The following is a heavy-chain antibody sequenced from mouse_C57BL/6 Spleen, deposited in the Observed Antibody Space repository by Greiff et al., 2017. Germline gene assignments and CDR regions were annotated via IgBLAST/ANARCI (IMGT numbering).Heavy chain of an antibody. J-gene: IGHJ2*01. CDR1: GYTFTSYW. V-gene: IGHV1-69*01. CDR2: IDPSDSYT. CDR3: ARGDYSNGFDY. D-gene: IGHD2-5*01. Sequence: QVQLQQPGAELVMPGASVKLSCKASGYTFTSYWMHWVKQRPGQGLEWIGEIDPSDSYTNYNQKFKGKSTLTVDKSSSTAYMQLSSLTSEDSEVYYCARGDYSNGFDYWGQGTTLTVSS.